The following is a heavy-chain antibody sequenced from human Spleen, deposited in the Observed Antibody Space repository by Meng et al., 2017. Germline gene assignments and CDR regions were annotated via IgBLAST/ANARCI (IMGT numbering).Heavy chain of an antibody. CDR3: ARDQTITSVRGYYYGMDV. Sequence: GESLKISCTASGFTVSSNYMSWVRQAPGKGLEWVSVIYTGGSTYYADSVRGRFTISRHNLRNTVYLKMNGLRAEDTAIYYCARDQTITSVRGYYYGMDVWGQGTTVTVSS. D-gene: IGHD3-10*01. CDR1: GFTVSSNY. V-gene: IGHV3-53*04. J-gene: IGHJ6*02. CDR2: IYTGGST.